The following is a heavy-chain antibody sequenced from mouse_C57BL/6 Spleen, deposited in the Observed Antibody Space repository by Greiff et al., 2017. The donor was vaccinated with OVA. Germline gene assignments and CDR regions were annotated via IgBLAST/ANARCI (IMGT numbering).Heavy chain of an antibody. CDR2: INYDGSSN. J-gene: IGHJ2*01. CDR3: AREGYYGFDY. D-gene: IGHD1-1*01. CDR1: GFTFSDYY. Sequence: EVQLVESEGGLVQPGSSMKLSCTASGFTFSDYYMAWVRQVPEKCLEWVANINYDGSSNYYMDSLKSRFIISRDNAKNILYLQMSSLKSEDTATYYCAREGYYGFDYWGQGTTLTVSS. V-gene: IGHV5-16*01.